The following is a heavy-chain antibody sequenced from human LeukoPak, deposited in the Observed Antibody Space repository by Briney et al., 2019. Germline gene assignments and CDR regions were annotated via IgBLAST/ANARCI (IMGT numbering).Heavy chain of an antibody. CDR2: ISGNGGST. J-gene: IGHJ4*02. CDR3: AKLSPRGSEVVVITSFDY. D-gene: IGHD3-22*01. CDR1: GFTFISYA. Sequence: GGSLRLSCAASGFTFISYAMSWVRQAPGKGLEWVSAISGNGGSTYYADSVKGRFTISRDNSKNTLYLQMNSLRAEDTAVYYCAKLSPRGSEVVVITSFDYWGQGTLVTVSS. V-gene: IGHV3-23*01.